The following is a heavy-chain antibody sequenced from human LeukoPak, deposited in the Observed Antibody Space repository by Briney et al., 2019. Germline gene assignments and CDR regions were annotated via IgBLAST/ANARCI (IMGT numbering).Heavy chain of an antibody. V-gene: IGHV3-21*01. J-gene: IGHJ3*02. CDR3: ARDQPMYYDFWSGYANAFDI. CDR2: TSSSSRYI. Sequence: GGSLRLSCAASGFIFSSYSMTWVRQAPGKGLEWASSTSSSSRYIHYADSVKGRFTISRDNAKNSLYLQMNSLRAEDTAVYYCARDQPMYYDFWSGYANAFDIWGQGTMVTVSS. CDR1: GFIFSSYS. D-gene: IGHD3-3*01.